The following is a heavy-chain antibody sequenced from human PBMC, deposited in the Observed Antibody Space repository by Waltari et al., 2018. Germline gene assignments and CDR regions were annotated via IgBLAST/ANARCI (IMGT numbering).Heavy chain of an antibody. CDR3: AKDSLFSGLLTGDLAY. CDR2: RSYDGSNK. J-gene: IGHJ4*02. V-gene: IGHV3-30*18. Sequence: QVQLVESGGGVVQPGRSLRLSCAASGFTFSSYGMHWVRQAPGKGLEWVAVRSYDGSNKYYADSVKGRFTISRDNSKNTLYLQMNSLRAEDTAVYYCAKDSLFSGLLTGDLAYWGQGTLVTVSS. D-gene: IGHD7-27*01. CDR1: GFTFSSYG.